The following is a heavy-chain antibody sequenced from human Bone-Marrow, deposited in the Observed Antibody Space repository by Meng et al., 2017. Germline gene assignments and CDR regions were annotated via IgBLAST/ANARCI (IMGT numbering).Heavy chain of an antibody. V-gene: IGHV3-21*01. CDR3: ARGGAFGVVKPFDY. CDR1: GFTFSSYS. Sequence: EVQLVESGGGLVKPGGSLRLSCAASGFTFSSYSMNWVRQAPGKGLEWVSSISSSSYIYYADSVKGRFTISRDNAKNSLYLQMNSLRAEDTAVYYCARGGAFGVVKPFDYWGQGTLVTVSS. J-gene: IGHJ4*02. D-gene: IGHD4-23*01. CDR2: ISSSSYI.